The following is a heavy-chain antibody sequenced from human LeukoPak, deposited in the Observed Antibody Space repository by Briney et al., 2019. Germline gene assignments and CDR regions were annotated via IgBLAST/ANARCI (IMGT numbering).Heavy chain of an antibody. J-gene: IGHJ4*02. D-gene: IGHD6-13*01. CDR1: GFTFSNFA. Sequence: GGSLRLSCTASGFTFSNFAMHWGRQAPGTGLEWVAVISYDGSRADYTVSVNGRFTISRDNSKNTLYLQMNSLRTEDTAVYYCATAPLYSSSWYFRGYFDDWGQGTLVTVSS. V-gene: IGHV3-30*04. CDR3: ATAPLYSSSWYFRGYFDD. CDR2: ISYDGSRA.